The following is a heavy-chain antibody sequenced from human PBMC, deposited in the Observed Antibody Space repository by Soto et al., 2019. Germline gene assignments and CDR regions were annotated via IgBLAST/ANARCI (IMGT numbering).Heavy chain of an antibody. Sequence: PSETLSLTCTVSGGSISSGDYYWSWIRQPPGKGLEWIGYIYYSGSTYYNPSPKSRVTISVDTSKNQFSLKLSSVTAADTAVYYCAREGRGIRRGYGMDVWGQGTTVTVSS. CDR1: GGSISSGDYY. D-gene: IGHD2-15*01. J-gene: IGHJ6*02. CDR3: AREGRGIRRGYGMDV. V-gene: IGHV4-30-4*01. CDR2: IYYSGST.